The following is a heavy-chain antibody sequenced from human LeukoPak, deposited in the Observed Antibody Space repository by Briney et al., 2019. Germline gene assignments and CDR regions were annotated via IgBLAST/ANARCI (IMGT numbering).Heavy chain of an antibody. Sequence: PGGSLRLSCAASGFTFSSYAMHWVRQGPGKGLEWVAYIAHHGSNKYYADSVKGRFTISRDNSKRTLYLQMNNLRADDPAVYYCAKDGSWSCTDWGQGALVTVSS. CDR2: IAHHGSNK. J-gene: IGHJ4*02. CDR3: AKDGSWSCTD. D-gene: IGHD2-8*02. V-gene: IGHV3-30*02. CDR1: GFTFSSYA.